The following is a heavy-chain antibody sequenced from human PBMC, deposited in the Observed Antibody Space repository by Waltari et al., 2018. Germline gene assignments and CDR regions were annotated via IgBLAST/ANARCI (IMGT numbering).Heavy chain of an antibody. CDR1: VLPFSSYT. CDR3: ARETEEAFDF. D-gene: IGHD2-21*02. Sequence: EVQLVESGGGLVKPGGALSLSCAALVLPFSSYTLNWVRQAPVKGLEWVSSSSGTSYYIYHADSVKGRFTTSRDNAKNSLYLQMNSLRAEDTAVYYCARETEEAFDFWGRGTMVTVSS. J-gene: IGHJ3*01. CDR2: SSGTSYYI. V-gene: IGHV3-21*01.